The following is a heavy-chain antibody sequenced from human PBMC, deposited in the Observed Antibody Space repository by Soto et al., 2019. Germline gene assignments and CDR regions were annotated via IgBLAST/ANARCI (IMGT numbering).Heavy chain of an antibody. CDR1: GGSISSGGYY. CDR3: ARSLRFLELS. J-gene: IGHJ5*02. V-gene: IGHV4-31*03. CDR2: IYYSGST. D-gene: IGHD3-3*01. Sequence: SETLSLTCTVSGGSISSGGYYWSWIRQHPGKGLEWIGYIYYSGSTYYNPSLKSRVTISVDTSKNQFSLKLSSVTAADTAVYYCARSLRFLELSWGQGTLVTVSS.